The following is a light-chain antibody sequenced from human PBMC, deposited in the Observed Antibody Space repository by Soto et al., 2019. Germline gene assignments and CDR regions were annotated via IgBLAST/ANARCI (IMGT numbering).Light chain of an antibody. Sequence: DIQMTQSPSSLSASVGDRVTITFQSSPDISNYLNWYQQKPGKAPKLLIYDASNRATGVPDRFSGSGSGTDFTFTISSLEPEDIAMYYCQQYGNFPLTFGQGTRLEIK. CDR3: QQYGNFPLT. CDR1: PDISNY. J-gene: IGKJ5*01. CDR2: DAS. V-gene: IGKV1-33*01.